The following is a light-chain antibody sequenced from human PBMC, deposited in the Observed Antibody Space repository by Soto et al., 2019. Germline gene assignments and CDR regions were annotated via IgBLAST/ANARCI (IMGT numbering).Light chain of an antibody. CDR2: DAS. Sequence: LLTQSPATLSLSPGERATLSCRASQTVSSQLAWYQQKPDQAPRLLIYDASKRATGVPGRCSGSGSGTDFTLTISSLETDDFGVYYCQQRSSWPTFGQGTRVEIK. J-gene: IGKJ1*01. CDR3: QQRSSWPT. CDR1: QTVSSQ. V-gene: IGKV3-11*01.